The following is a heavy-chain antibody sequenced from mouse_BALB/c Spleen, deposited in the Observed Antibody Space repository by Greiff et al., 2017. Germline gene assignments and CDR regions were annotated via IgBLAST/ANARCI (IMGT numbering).Heavy chain of an antibody. D-gene: IGHD1-1*01. CDR1: GYSITSDYA. V-gene: IGHV3-2*02. CDR3: ARCYYGSNSLCFDY. J-gene: IGHJ2*01. CDR2: ISYSGST. Sequence: EVQLQESGPGLVKPSQSLSLTCTVTGYSITSDYAWNWIRQFPGNKLEWMGYISYSGSTSYNPSLKSRISITRDTSKNQFFLQLNSVTTEDTATYYCARCYYGSNSLCFDYWGQGTTLTVSS.